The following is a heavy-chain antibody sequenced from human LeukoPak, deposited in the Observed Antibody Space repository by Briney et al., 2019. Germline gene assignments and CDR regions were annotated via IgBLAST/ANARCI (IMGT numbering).Heavy chain of an antibody. V-gene: IGHV3-23*01. J-gene: IGHJ6*02. D-gene: IGHD2-15*01. CDR1: GFTFTSYS. Sequence: GGSLRLSCAASGFTFTSYSMNWVRQAPGKGLEWVSTISGGGGSTYYADSVKGRFTISRDNSKDTLDLQMNSLRTEDTAVYYCARGGYCSGGRCYSDDDYYGMDVWGQGTTVTVSS. CDR3: ARGGYCSGGRCYSDDDYYGMDV. CDR2: ISGGGGST.